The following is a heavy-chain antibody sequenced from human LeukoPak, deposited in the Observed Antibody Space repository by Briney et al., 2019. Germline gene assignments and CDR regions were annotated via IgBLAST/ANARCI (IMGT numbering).Heavy chain of an antibody. CDR2: IYYSGTT. J-gene: IGHJ4*02. CDR1: GGSISSYY. V-gene: IGHV4-59*01. CDR3: AGSHRSGWFVFDY. Sequence: SETLSLTCTVSGGSISSYYWSWIRQPPGKGLEWIGYIYYSGTTNYNPSLKSRVTISVDTSKNQFSLKLNSVTAADTAVYYCAGSHRSGWFVFDYWGQGTLVTASS. D-gene: IGHD6-19*01.